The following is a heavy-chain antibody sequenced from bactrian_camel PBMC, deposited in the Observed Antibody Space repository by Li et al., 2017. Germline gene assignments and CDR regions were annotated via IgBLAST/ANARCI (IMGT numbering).Heavy chain of an antibody. CDR2: INSDGGVT. D-gene: IGHD6*01. CDR3: AAETTYGGSWYRDGFGY. J-gene: IGHJ6*01. CDR1: GFTFSSYT. Sequence: VQLVESGGGLVQPGGSLRLSCAASGFTFSSYTMYWVRQAPGKGLEWVSNINSDGGVTSYADSVKGRFTISRDNTKSTLYLQMNSLKSEDTAVYYCAAETTYGGSWYRDGFGYWGQGTQVTVS. V-gene: IGHV3S31*01.